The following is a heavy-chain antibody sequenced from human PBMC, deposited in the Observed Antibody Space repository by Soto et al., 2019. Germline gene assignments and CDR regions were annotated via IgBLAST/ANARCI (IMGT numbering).Heavy chain of an antibody. D-gene: IGHD2-2*01. J-gene: IGHJ6*02. CDR3: AREEVPQWFTRGSYGMAV. CDR2: INHSGST. Sequence: PSETLSLTSAVHGGSFSGYYWTWIRWPAGKGLEWIGDINHSGSTNYNSSIKSRVTVSVDTSKNQLSLKLRSVTAADTAVYYCAREEVPQWFTRGSYGMAVWGQGTTVTVYS. V-gene: IGHV4-34*01. CDR1: GGSFSGYY.